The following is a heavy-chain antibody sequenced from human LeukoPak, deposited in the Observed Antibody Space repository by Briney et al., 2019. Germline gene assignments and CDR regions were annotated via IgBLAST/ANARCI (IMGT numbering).Heavy chain of an antibody. V-gene: IGHV3-48*01. CDR3: ARNLNTADDY. J-gene: IGHJ4*02. CDR2: ISSSSTTI. CDR1: GFTFSDSS. D-gene: IGHD5-18*01. Sequence: GGSLRLSCTASGFTFSDSSMNWVRQAPGKGLEWLSYISSSSTTIYYADSVKGRFTISRDDAKNSLYLQMNSPRAEDTAVYYCARNLNTADDYWGQGILVTVSS.